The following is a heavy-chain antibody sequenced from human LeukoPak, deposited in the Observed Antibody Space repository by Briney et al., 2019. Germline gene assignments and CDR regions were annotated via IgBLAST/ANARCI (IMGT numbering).Heavy chain of an antibody. V-gene: IGHV3-30-3*01. Sequence: GGSLRLSCAASGFTFSSYAMHWVRQAPGKGLEWVAVISYDGSNKYYADSVKGRFTISRGNSKNTLYLQMNSLRAEDTAVYYCARDRVGGSSSSDAFDIRGQGTMVTISS. J-gene: IGHJ3*02. CDR1: GFTFSSYA. D-gene: IGHD6-6*01. CDR3: ARDRVGGSSSSDAFDI. CDR2: ISYDGSNK.